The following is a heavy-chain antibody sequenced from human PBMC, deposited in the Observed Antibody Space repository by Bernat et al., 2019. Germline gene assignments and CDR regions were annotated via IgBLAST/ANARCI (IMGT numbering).Heavy chain of an antibody. CDR3: ALITIFGGVDPYNWFDP. J-gene: IGHJ5*02. Sequence: QVQLVQSGAEVKKPGSSVKVSCKASGGTFSSYTISWVRQAPGQGLEWMGRIIPILGIVNYAQKFQGRVTITADKSTSTAYMELSSLRSEDTAVYYCALITIFGGVDPYNWFDPWGQGTLVTVSS. D-gene: IGHD3-3*01. V-gene: IGHV1-69*02. CDR2: IIPILGIV. CDR1: GGTFSSYT.